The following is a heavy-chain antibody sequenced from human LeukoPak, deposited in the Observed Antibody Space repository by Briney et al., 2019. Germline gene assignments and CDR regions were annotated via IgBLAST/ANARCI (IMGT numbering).Heavy chain of an antibody. CDR2: IYHSGST. Sequence: SETLSLTCTVSGGSISSYYWSWIRQPPGKGLEWIGSIYHSGSTYYNPSLKSRVTISVDTSKNQFSLKLSSVTAADTAVYYCARAEARIAVLWGQGTLVTVSS. J-gene: IGHJ4*02. V-gene: IGHV4-38-2*02. CDR3: ARAEARIAVL. D-gene: IGHD6-19*01. CDR1: GGSISSYY.